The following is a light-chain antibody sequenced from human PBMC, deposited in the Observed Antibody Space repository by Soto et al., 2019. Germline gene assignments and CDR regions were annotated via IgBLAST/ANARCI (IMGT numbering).Light chain of an antibody. V-gene: IGKV2-28*01. J-gene: IGKJ2*01. Sequence: DIVMTQSPLSLPVTPGEPASISCRSSQSLLHSNGYNYLDWYLQKPGQSPQLVIYLGSNRASGVPDRFSGSGSGTDFTLKISSVEAEEVGVYYCMQALQTPLYTFGQGTKLEIK. CDR2: LGS. CDR1: QSLLHSNGYNY. CDR3: MQALQTPLYT.